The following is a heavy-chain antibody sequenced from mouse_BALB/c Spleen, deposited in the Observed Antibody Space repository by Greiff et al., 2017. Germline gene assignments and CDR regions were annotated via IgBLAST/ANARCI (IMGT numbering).Heavy chain of an antibody. Sequence: VQLKESGPGLVKPSQSLSLTCTVTGYSITSDYAWNWIRQFPGNKLEWMGYISYSGSTSYNPSLKSRISITRDTSKNQFFLQLNSVTTEDTATYYCASRYRFAYWGQGTLVTVSA. CDR1: GYSITSDYA. J-gene: IGHJ3*01. V-gene: IGHV3-2*02. CDR3: ASRYRFAY. D-gene: IGHD1-1*01. CDR2: ISYSGST.